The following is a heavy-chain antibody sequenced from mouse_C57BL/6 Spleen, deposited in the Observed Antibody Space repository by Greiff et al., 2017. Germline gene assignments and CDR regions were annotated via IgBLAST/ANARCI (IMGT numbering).Heavy chain of an antibody. CDR1: GISLTSYG. J-gene: IGHJ1*03. V-gene: IGHV2-2*01. D-gene: IGHD2-4*01. CDR3: ARNRIYYDYDWYFDV. Sequence: VKLVESGPGLVQPSQSLSITCTVSGISLTSYGVHWVRQSPGKGLEWLGVIWSGGSTDYNAAFISRLSISKDNSKSQVFFKMNSLQADDTAIYYCARNRIYYDYDWYFDVWGTGTTVTVSS. CDR2: IWSGGST.